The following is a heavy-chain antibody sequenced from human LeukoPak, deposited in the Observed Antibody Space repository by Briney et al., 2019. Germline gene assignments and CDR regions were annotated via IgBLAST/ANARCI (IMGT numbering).Heavy chain of an antibody. D-gene: IGHD3-9*01. Sequence: SGGSLRLSCAASGFTFSSYSMNWVRQAPGKGLEWVSVIYSGGSTYYADSVKGRFTISRDNSKNTLYLQMNSLRAEDTAVYYCAREDILTGYFDYWGQGTLVTVSS. CDR2: IYSGGST. V-gene: IGHV3-53*01. J-gene: IGHJ4*02. CDR3: AREDILTGYFDY. CDR1: GFTFSSYS.